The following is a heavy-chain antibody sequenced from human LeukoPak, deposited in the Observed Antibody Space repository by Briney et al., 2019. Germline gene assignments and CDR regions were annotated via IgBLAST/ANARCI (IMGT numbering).Heavy chain of an antibody. V-gene: IGHV1-46*01. CDR3: ARDRVAARPLWGYYYYYYGMDV. CDR2: INPSGGST. Sequence: ASVKVSCKASGYTFTSYYMHCVRQAPGQGLEWMGIINPSGGSTSYAQKFQGRVTMTRDTSTSTVYMELSSLRSEDTDVYYCARDRVAARPLWGYYYYYYGMDVWGQGTTVTVSS. CDR1: GYTFTSYY. D-gene: IGHD6-6*01. J-gene: IGHJ6*02.